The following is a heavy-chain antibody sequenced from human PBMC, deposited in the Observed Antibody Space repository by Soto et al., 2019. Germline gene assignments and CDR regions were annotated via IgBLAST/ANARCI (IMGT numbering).Heavy chain of an antibody. Sequence: ASVKVSCKASGHTSFNYGISWVRQAPGQGLEWMGWISAYILSTNYAQNFQSRVTMTIDTSTSTSYMELRGLRSDDTAIYYCTNDYGDSYFDSWG. V-gene: IGHV1-18*01. CDR3: TNDYGDSYFDS. D-gene: IGHD4-17*01. CDR2: ISAYILST. J-gene: IGHJ4*01. CDR1: GHTSFNYG.